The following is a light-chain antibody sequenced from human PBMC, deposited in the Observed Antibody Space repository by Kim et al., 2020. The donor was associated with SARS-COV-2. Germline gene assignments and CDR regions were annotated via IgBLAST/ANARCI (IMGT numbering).Light chain of an antibody. Sequence: ATNNCKSSQRVLHSSNNKNYLAWYQQKPGQPPKLLIYWASTRESGVPDRFSGSGSGTDFTLTISSLQAEDVAVYYCQQYYSTPLTFGGGTKVDIK. CDR1: QRVLHSSNNKNY. V-gene: IGKV4-1*01. CDR3: QQYYSTPLT. CDR2: WAS. J-gene: IGKJ4*01.